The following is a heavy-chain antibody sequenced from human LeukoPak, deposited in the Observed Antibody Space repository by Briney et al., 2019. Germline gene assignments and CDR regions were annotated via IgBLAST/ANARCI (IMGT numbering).Heavy chain of an antibody. CDR3: AIHRTSGWLY. D-gene: IGHD6-19*01. Sequence: PGGSLRLSCAASGVTFSSYAMSWVRQAPGKGLEWVSSISGSGGSTYYADSVKGRFTISRDNSKNTLYLQMNSPRAEDTAVYYCAIHRTSGWLYWGQGTLVTVSS. V-gene: IGHV3-23*01. CDR2: ISGSGGST. J-gene: IGHJ4*02. CDR1: GVTFSSYA.